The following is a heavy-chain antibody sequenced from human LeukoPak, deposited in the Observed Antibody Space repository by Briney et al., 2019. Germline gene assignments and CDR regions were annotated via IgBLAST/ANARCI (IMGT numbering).Heavy chain of an antibody. Sequence: GGSLRLSCAASGFTFSDYHMSWVRQAPGKGLEWVADISGRGRSIYYADSVKGRFTISRDNAKNSLYLQMNSLRAEDTAVYYCATGSSPPDTWGQGTLVTVSS. CDR1: GFTFSDYH. J-gene: IGHJ5*02. CDR2: ISGRGRSI. V-gene: IGHV3-11*01. CDR3: ATGSSPPDT.